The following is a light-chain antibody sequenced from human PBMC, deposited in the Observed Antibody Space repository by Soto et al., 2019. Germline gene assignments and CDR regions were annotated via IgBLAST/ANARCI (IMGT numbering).Light chain of an antibody. V-gene: IGKV3-11*01. J-gene: IGKJ4*01. CDR1: QSVSSY. CDR3: HQRRQWPLT. CDR2: DVS. Sequence: SQSAATLSLSTGERATLSCRASQSVSSYLAWYQQKPGRAPRLLISDVSNRATGIPARFSGSGSGTDFTLTISSLESEDFAVYYCHQRRQWPLTFGGGTKVAIK.